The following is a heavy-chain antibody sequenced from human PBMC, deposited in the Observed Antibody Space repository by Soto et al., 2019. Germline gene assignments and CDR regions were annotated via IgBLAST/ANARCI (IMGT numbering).Heavy chain of an antibody. D-gene: IGHD5-12*01. J-gene: IGHJ6*02. V-gene: IGHV1-69*12. Sequence: QVQLVQSGAEVKKPGSSVKVSCKASGGTFSSYAISWVRQAPGQGLEWMGGIIPIFGTANYAQKFQGRVTITAAESTSTAYMELSSLRSEDTAVYYCARRARGYSGYEYYGMDVWGQGTTVTVSS. CDR3: ARRARGYSGYEYYGMDV. CDR2: IIPIFGTA. CDR1: GGTFSSYA.